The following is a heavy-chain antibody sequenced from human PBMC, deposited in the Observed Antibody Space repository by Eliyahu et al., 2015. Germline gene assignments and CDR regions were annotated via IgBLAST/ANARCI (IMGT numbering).Heavy chain of an antibody. V-gene: IGHV4-59*01. CDR2: VDDRGSA. CDR1: DDSMYSYH. CDR3: ARAHRASIVRGFAAPEFDV. Sequence: QVQLQESGPNLVRPSETLSLTCTVSDDSMYSYHWTWIRQPQGRRLEWIGNVDDRGSANYNPALKGRVTMSIDMSDSQLSLRLTSVTAADTAIYYCARAHRASIVRGFAAPEFDVWGQGIRVTVSA. J-gene: IGHJ4*02. D-gene: IGHD3-10*01.